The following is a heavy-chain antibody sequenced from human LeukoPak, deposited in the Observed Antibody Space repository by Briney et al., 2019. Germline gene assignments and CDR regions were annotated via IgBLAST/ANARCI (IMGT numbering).Heavy chain of an antibody. CDR1: GFTFSSYA. CDR2: ISGSGGST. CDR3: AKDLGYGSGSYYKGHDY. V-gene: IGHV3-23*01. J-gene: IGHJ4*02. Sequence: GGSLRLSCAASGFTFSSYATSWVRQAPGKGLEWVSAISGSGGSTYYADSVKGRFTIPRDNSKNTLYLQMNSLRAEDTAVYYCAKDLGYGSGSYYKGHDYWGQGTLVTVSS. D-gene: IGHD3-10*01.